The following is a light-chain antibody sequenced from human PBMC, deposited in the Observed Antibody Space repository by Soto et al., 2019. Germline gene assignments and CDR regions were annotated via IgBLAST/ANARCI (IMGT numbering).Light chain of an antibody. CDR2: EVS. CDR1: SSDIGGHNF. Sequence: QSVLTQPAAVSGSPGQSITISCTGTSSDIGGHNFVSWYQHHPGKAPKLLIYEVSYRASGVSNRFTGSKSANTASLTISGLQAGDEADYSCSSYTTSSYVVFGGGTKVTVL. V-gene: IGLV2-14*01. J-gene: IGLJ2*01. CDR3: SSYTTSSYVV.